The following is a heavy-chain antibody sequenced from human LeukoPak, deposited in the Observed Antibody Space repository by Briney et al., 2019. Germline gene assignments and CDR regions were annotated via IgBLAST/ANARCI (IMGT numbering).Heavy chain of an antibody. D-gene: IGHD4-17*01. J-gene: IGHJ4*02. Sequence: GRSLRLSCTTSGFTFGDHAMSWVRQAPGKGLEWVGFIRSKTYRGTTEYAASVKGRFTISRDDSRSIAYLQMNSLKIEDTAVYYCARAVTSTEGYWGQGTLVTVSS. CDR3: ARAVTSTEGY. CDR2: IRSKTYRGTT. V-gene: IGHV3-49*04. CDR1: GFTFGDHA.